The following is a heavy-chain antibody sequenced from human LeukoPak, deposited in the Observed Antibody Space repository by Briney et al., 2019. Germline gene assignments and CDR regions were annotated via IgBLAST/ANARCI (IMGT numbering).Heavy chain of an antibody. CDR1: GYTFTGYY. J-gene: IGHJ4*02. CDR2: INPNSGGT. D-gene: IGHD6-19*01. CDR3: ARARGAHGAVAGT. Sequence: ASVKVSCKASGYTFTGYYMHWVRQAPGQGLAWMGWINPNSGGTNYAQKFQGRVTITRDTSISTAYMELSRLRSDDTAVYYCARARGAHGAVAGTWGQGTLVTVSS. V-gene: IGHV1-2*02.